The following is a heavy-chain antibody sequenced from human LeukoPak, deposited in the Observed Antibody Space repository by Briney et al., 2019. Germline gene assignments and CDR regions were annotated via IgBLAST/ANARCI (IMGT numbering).Heavy chain of an antibody. CDR3: ARRQMYSSGWYTNGYYFDY. V-gene: IGHV5-51*01. D-gene: IGHD6-19*01. CDR1: KYSFTNYW. CDR2: IYPGDSDT. Sequence: GESLKISCKGSKYSFTNYWIGWVRQMPGNGLEWMGIIYPGDSDTTYSPSFQGQVTISADKSISTAYLQWSSLKASDTAMYYCARRQMYSSGWYTNGYYFDYWGQGTLVTVSS. J-gene: IGHJ4*02.